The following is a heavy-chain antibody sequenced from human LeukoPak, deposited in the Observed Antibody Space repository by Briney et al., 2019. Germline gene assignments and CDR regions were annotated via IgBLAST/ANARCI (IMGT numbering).Heavy chain of an antibody. CDR3: ARGDPGSGLDY. J-gene: IGHJ4*02. D-gene: IGHD1-1*01. V-gene: IGHV4-59*01. CDR1: GGSLSSYY. Sequence: SETLSLTCTVSGGSLSSYYWSWIRQPPGKGLEWIGYIYYSGSTNYNPSLKSRVTISVDTSKNQFSLKLSSVTAADTAVYYCARGDPGSGLDYWGQGTLVTVSS. CDR2: IYYSGST.